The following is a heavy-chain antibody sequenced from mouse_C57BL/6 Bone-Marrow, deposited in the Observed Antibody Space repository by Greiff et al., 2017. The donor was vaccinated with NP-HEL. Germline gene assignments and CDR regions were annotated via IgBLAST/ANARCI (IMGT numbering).Heavy chain of an antibody. CDR1: GFTFSSYT. V-gene: IGHV5-9*01. D-gene: IGHD3-1*01. CDR2: ISGGGGNT. Sequence: DVMLVESGGGLVKPGGSLKLSCAASGFTFSSYTMSWVRQTPEKRLGWVATISGGGGNTYYPDSVKGRFTISRDNAKNTLYLQMSSLRSEDTALYYCARLSGLFAYWGQGTLVTVSA. J-gene: IGHJ3*01. CDR3: ARLSGLFAY.